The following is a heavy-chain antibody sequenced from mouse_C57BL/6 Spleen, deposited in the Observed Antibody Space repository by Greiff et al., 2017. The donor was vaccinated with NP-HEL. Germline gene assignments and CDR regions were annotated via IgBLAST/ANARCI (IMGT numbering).Heavy chain of an antibody. D-gene: IGHD1-1*01. J-gene: IGHJ4*01. Sequence: EVKLVESGGGLVKPGGSLKLSCAASGFTFSDYGMHWVRQAPEKGLEWVAYISSGSSTIYYADTVKGRFTISRDNAKNTLLLQMTSLRSEDTAMYYCAREAYYGSSYLMDYWGQGTSVTVSS. CDR3: AREAYYGSSYLMDY. V-gene: IGHV5-17*01. CDR1: GFTFSDYG. CDR2: ISSGSSTI.